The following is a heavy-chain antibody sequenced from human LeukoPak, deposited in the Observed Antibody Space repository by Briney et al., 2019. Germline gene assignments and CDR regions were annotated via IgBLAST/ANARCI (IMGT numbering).Heavy chain of an antibody. J-gene: IGHJ4*02. CDR3: ARADYDTSAYYYTFDY. V-gene: IGHV4-59*01. Sequence: PSETLSLTCTVSGGSINGYYWSWIRQPPEKGLEWIGCIYYRGSTNYNPSLKSRVTISVDTSKNQFSLKLSSVTAADTAVYYCARADYDTSAYYYTFDYWGQGTLVTVSS. CDR2: IYYRGST. CDR1: GGSINGYY. D-gene: IGHD3-22*01.